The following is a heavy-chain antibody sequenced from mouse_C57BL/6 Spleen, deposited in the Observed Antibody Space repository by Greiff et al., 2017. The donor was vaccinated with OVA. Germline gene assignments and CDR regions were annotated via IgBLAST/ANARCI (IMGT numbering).Heavy chain of an antibody. J-gene: IGHJ3*01. CDR1: GYTFTSYW. Sequence: VKLKQPGAELVRPGSSVKLSCKASGYTFTSYWMDWVKQRPGQGLEWIGNIYPSDSETHYNQKFKDKATLTVDKSSSTAYMQLSSLTSEDSAVYYCARVYYGHGGFAYWGQGTLVTVSA. V-gene: IGHV1-61*01. CDR3: ARVYYGHGGFAY. CDR2: IYPSDSET. D-gene: IGHD2-2*01.